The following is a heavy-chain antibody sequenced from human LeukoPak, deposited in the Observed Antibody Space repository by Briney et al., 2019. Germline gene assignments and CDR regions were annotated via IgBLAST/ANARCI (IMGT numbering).Heavy chain of an antibody. D-gene: IGHD3-22*01. CDR2: IYHSGST. CDR3: ARVTGYMIEDYFDY. CDR1: GYSISSGYY. J-gene: IGHJ4*02. Sequence: SETLSLTCTVSGYSISSGYYWGWIRQPPGKGLEWIGSIYHSGSTYYNPSLKSRVTMSVDTSKNQFSLRLRSVTAADTAVYYCARVTGYMIEDYFDYWGQGTLVTVSS. V-gene: IGHV4-38-2*02.